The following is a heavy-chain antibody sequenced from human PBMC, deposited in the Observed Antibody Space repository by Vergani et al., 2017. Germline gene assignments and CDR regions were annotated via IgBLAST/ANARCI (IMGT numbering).Heavy chain of an antibody. J-gene: IGHJ4*02. CDR2: IYYSGST. CDR3: ARGAGDAAEVFDY. V-gene: IGHV4-30-4*01. D-gene: IGHD5-24*01. Sequence: QVQLQESGPGLVKPSQTLSLTCTVSGGSISSGDYYWCWIRQPPGKGLEWIGYIYYSGSTYYNPSLKSRVTISVDTSKNQFSLKLSSVTAADTAVYYCARGAGDAAEVFDYWGQGTLVTVSS. CDR1: GGSISSGDYY.